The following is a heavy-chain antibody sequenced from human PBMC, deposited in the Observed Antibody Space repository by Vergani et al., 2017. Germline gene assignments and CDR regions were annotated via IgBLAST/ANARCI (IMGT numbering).Heavy chain of an antibody. CDR2: IYYSGLT. Sequence: QLQLQQSGPGLVKPSETLFLTCTVSADSISSGSYYWGWIRQPPGKSLEWIGSIYYSGLTYYNPSLKSRVAISVDTSKNQFSLKVTSVAAADTAVYFCARQRPGSGWSPGDFDHWGQGILVTVSS. J-gene: IGHJ4*02. CDR1: ADSISSGSYY. V-gene: IGHV4-39*01. D-gene: IGHD6-19*01. CDR3: ARQRPGSGWSPGDFDH.